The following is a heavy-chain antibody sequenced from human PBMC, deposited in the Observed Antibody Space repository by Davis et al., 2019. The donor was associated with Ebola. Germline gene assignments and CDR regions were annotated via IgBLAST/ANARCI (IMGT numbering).Heavy chain of an antibody. CDR1: RGSISSGSYY. CDR3: ARGSLSDSSPIDY. CDR2: IYYRGST. Sequence: MPSETLSLTCTVSRGSISSGSYYWGWIRQPPGKGLEWIGSIYYRGSTYYTPSLQSRVTISVDTSKNQFSLKLNSVTATDTAVYYCARGSLSDSSPIDYWGQGTLVTVSS. J-gene: IGHJ4*02. D-gene: IGHD3-22*01. V-gene: IGHV4-39*01.